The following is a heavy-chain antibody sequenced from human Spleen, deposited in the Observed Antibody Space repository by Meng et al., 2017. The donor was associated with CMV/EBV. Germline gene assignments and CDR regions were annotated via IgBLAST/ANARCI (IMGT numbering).Heavy chain of an antibody. CDR3: VGRLVVPTATKYYYGMDV. J-gene: IGHJ6*02. CDR2: IDHSGST. V-gene: IGHV4-34*01. CDR1: GGSFSGYY. D-gene: IGHD3-22*01. Sequence: GSLRLSCSVSGGSFSGYYWTWIRQPPGKGLEWIGEIDHSGSTNYNPSLKSRVTISVDTSKNQFSLNLSSVTAADTAVYYCVGRLVVPTATKYYYGMDVWGQGTTVTVSS.